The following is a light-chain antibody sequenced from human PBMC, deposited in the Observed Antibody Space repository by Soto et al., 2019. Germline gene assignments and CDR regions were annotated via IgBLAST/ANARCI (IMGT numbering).Light chain of an antibody. V-gene: IGKV4-1*01. J-gene: IGKJ2*01. CDR2: WAS. CDR1: QSVLYTSNNKNY. CDR3: QQYYSSPYT. Sequence: DIVMTQSPDSLAVSLGERATINCKSSQSVLYTSNNKNYLAWYQQKPGQPPKLLIYWASARDSGVPDRFSGSGSGTDFTLTVSSLQAEDVSVYYCQQYYSSPYTFGQGTQLEIQ.